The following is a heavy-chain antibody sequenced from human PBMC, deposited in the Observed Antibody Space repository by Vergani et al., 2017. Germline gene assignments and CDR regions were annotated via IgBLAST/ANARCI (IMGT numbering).Heavy chain of an antibody. CDR1: GGSISSSSYY. V-gene: IGHV4-39*02. CDR2: IYYSGST. CDR3: AREQFGAFDI. Sequence: QVQLQESGPGLVKPSETLSLTCTVSGGSISSSSYYWGWIRQPPGKGLAWIGSIYYSGSTYDNPSLKSRVTISVDTSKNQFSLKLSSVTAADTAVYYCAREQFGAFDIWGEGTMVTVSS. D-gene: IGHD5-24*01. J-gene: IGHJ3*02.